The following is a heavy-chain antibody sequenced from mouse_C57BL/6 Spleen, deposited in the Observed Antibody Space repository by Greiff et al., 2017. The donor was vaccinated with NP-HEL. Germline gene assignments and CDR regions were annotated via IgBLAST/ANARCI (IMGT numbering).Heavy chain of an antibody. D-gene: IGHD1-1*01. J-gene: IGHJ3*01. Sequence: VQLKESGAELVRPGASVKLSCTASGFNIKDDYMHWVKQRPEQGLEWIGWIDPENGDTAYASKFQGKATITADTSSNTAYLQLSSLTSEDTAVYYCIYGSSIWGPGTLVTVSA. CDR3: IYGSSI. CDR1: GFNIKDDY. CDR2: IDPENGDT. V-gene: IGHV14-4*01.